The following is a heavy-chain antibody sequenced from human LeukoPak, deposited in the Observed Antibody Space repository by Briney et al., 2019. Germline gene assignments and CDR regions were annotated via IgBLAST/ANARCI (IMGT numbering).Heavy chain of an antibody. J-gene: IGHJ4*02. V-gene: IGHV3-9*01. CDR2: ISWNSGSI. CDR3: TWMATIFTVDY. CDR1: GFTFDDYA. D-gene: IGHD5-12*01. Sequence: GGSLRLSCAASGFTFDDYAMHWVRQAPGKGLEWVSGISWNSGSIGYADSVKGRFTISRDNAKNSLYLQMNSLRTEDTGMYFCTWMATIFTVDYWGQGTLVTVSS.